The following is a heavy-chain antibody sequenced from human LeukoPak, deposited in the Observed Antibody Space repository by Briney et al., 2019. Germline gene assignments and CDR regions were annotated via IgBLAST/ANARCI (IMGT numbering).Heavy chain of an antibody. CDR3: ARTTFGLQADY. D-gene: IGHD3-16*01. CDR2: INPSGGST. V-gene: IGHV1-46*01. CDR1: GYTFTSYC. Sequence: ASVKVSCKASGYTFTSYCMHWVRQAPGQGLEWMGIINPSGGSTSYAQKFQGRVTMTRDTSTSTVYMELSSLRSEDTAVYYCARTTFGLQADYWGQGTLVTVSS. J-gene: IGHJ4*02.